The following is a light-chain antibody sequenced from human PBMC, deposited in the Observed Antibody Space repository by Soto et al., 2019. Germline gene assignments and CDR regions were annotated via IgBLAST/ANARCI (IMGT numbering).Light chain of an antibody. Sequence: QSALTQPASVSGSPGQSITISCTGTISDVGGYNYVSWYQHHPGSAPRLLLSGDNTRPSGVPDRFSGSRSGTSASLAITGLQAEDEADYYCQTFDSSLTISWVFGGGTQLPS. CDR2: GDN. J-gene: IGLJ3*02. CDR1: ISDVGGYNY. V-gene: IGLV2-14*03. CDR3: QTFDSSLTISWV.